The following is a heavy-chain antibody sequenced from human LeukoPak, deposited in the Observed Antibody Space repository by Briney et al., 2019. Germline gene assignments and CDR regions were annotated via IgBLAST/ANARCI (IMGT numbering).Heavy chain of an antibody. CDR1: GFTVSSNY. V-gene: IGHV3-66*01. Sequence: QPGGSLRLSCAASGFTVSSNYMSWVRQAPGKGLEWVSVIYSGGSTYYADSVKGRFTISRDNSKNTLYLQMNSLRAEDTAVYYCARVRASWLRSYYFDYWGQGTLVTVSS. CDR2: IYSGGST. CDR3: ARVRASWLRSYYFDY. D-gene: IGHD5-12*01. J-gene: IGHJ4*02.